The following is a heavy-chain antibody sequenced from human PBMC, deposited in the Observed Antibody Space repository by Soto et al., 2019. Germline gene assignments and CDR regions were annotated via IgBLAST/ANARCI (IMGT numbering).Heavy chain of an antibody. V-gene: IGHV4-59*08. CDR2: IYYSGST. CDR3: ASRYGGTLDY. Sequence: SETLSLTCTVSGGSISSYYWSWIRQPPGKGLEWIGYIYYSGSTNYNPSLKSRVTISVDTSKNQFSLKLSSVTSADTAVYYCASRYGGTLDYWGQGTLVTVSS. J-gene: IGHJ4*02. CDR1: GGSISSYY. D-gene: IGHD4-17*01.